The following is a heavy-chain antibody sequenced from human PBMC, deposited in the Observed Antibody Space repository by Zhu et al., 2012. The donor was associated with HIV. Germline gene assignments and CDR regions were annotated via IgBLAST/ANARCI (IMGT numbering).Heavy chain of an antibody. D-gene: IGHD6-19*01. CDR2: IYYSGST. CDR1: GYSISSGYY. Sequence: QVQLQESGPGLVKPPETLSLTCAVSGYSISSGYYWGWIRQPPGKGLEWIGRIYYSGSTYYNPSLKSRVTISVDTSKNQFSLKLSSVTATDTAVYYCARALEPVAGAYYFDYWGQGTLVTVSS. J-gene: IGHJ4*02. CDR3: ARALEPVAGAYYFDY. V-gene: IGHV4-38-2*01.